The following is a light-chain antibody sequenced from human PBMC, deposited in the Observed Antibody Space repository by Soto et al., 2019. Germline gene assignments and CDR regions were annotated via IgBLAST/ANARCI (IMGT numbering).Light chain of an antibody. CDR3: CSYVGNSAWV. CDR1: SSDVGSYNL. Sequence: QSVLTQPASVSGSPGQSITISCTGTSSDVGSYNLVSWYQQHPGKAPKLLIYDGSKRPSGVSNRFSESKSGNTASLTIFGLQAEDEADYYCCSYVGNSAWVFGSGTKVTVL. V-gene: IGLV2-23*01. J-gene: IGLJ1*01. CDR2: DGS.